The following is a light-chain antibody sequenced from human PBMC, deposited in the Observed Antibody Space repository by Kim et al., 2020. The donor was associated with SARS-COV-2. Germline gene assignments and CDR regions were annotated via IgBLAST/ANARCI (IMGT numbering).Light chain of an antibody. CDR3: QQYSSLPLT. CDR1: QISGSS. CDR2: DAS. V-gene: IGKV3-20*01. Sequence: EIVLTQSPGTLSLSPGERATLSCRASQISGSSLAWFQQKPGQAPRPLIYDASSRATGIPDRFSGSGSGTDFILTISRLEPEDFAVYYCQQYSSLPLTFGQGTKVDIK. J-gene: IGKJ1*01.